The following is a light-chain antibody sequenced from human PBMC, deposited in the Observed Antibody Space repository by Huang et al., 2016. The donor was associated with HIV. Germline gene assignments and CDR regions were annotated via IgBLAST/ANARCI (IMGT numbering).Light chain of an antibody. CDR2: GSA. V-gene: IGKV3-15*01. J-gene: IGKJ4*01. Sequence: EIVMTQSPATLSVSPGHSVTLSCRANSSVSTTVAWYQQRHCQAPRLLIYGSATRAPGSPARFSGSGSGTDFSLTISSLQSEDFALYYCHQYNNWLLSFGGGTRV. CDR3: HQYNNWLLS. CDR1: SSVSTT.